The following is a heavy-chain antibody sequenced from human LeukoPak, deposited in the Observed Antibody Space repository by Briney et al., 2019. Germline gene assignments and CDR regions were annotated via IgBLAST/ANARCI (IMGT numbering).Heavy chain of an antibody. D-gene: IGHD5-18*01. CDR1: GYTFTSYD. CDR3: ARGRRGYSRPPPHYYYYYMDV. V-gene: IGHV1-8*03. CDR2: MNPNSGNT. Sequence: ASVKVSCKASGYTFTSYDINWVRQATGQGLEWMGLMNPNSGNTGYAQKFQGRVTITRNTSISTAYMELSSLRSEDTAVYYCARGRRGYSRPPPHYYYYYMDVWGKGTTVTVSS. J-gene: IGHJ6*03.